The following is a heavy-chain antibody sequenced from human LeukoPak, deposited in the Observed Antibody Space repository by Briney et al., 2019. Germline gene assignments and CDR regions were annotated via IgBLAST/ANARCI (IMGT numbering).Heavy chain of an antibody. Sequence: SETLSLTCTVSGGSISSYYWSWIRQPAGKGLEWIGRIYTSGSTNYNPSLKSRVTMSVDTSKNQFSLKLSSVTAADTAVYYCARGGEYYDFWSGYYPPDGEQVFDYWGQGTLVTVSS. D-gene: IGHD3-3*01. CDR2: IYTSGST. J-gene: IGHJ4*02. V-gene: IGHV4-4*07. CDR1: GGSISSYY. CDR3: ARGGEYYDFWSGYYPPDGEQVFDY.